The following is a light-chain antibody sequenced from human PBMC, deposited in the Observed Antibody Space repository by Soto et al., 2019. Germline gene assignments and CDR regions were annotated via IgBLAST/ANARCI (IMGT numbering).Light chain of an antibody. CDR2: GAS. Sequence: EIVLTQSPGTLSLSPGERATLSCRASQSVSSSYLAWYQQKPGQAPRLLIYGASSRATGIPDRFSGSGSGTDFTLTISRLEPEDFAVYYCQQYASSHLTFGGGTKVEIK. CDR1: QSVSSSY. J-gene: IGKJ4*01. V-gene: IGKV3-20*01. CDR3: QQYASSHLT.